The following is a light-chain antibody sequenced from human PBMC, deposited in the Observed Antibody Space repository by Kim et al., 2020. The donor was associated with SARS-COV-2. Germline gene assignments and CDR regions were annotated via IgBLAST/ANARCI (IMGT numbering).Light chain of an antibody. Sequence: AIQLAQSPSSLSASVGDRVTITCRASQGIGTSLAWYRQRPGKAPQLLMEGTSTLESGVPSGFTGSGSGTDFILTISSLQPEDFATYYCQQFKSFPPTFCQGTKVEIK. CDR2: GTS. CDR1: QGIGTS. V-gene: IGKV1-13*02. CDR3: QQFKSFPPT. J-gene: IGKJ1*01.